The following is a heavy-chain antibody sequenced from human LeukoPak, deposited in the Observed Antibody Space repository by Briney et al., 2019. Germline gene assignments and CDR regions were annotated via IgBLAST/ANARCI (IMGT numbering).Heavy chain of an antibody. Sequence: SETLSLTCAVYGGSLSGYYWSWIRQPPGKGLEWIGEINHSGSTNYNPSLKSRVTISVDTSKNQFSLKLSSVTAADTAVYYCARGLTVTPDYWGQGTLVTVSS. CDR2: INHSGST. CDR3: ARGLTVTPDY. J-gene: IGHJ4*02. CDR1: GGSLSGYY. V-gene: IGHV4-34*01. D-gene: IGHD4-17*01.